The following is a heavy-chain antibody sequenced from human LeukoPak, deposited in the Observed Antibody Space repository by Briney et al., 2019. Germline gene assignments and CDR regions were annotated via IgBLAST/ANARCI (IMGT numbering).Heavy chain of an antibody. Sequence: ASVKVSCKASGYTFTSYGISWVRQAPGQGLEWMGWINAYNGNTNYAQKLQGRVTMTTDTSTSTAYMELRSLRSDDTAVYYCARGGIVATIRYYSYCMDVWGQGTTVTVSS. CDR2: INAYNGNT. D-gene: IGHD5-12*01. V-gene: IGHV1-18*01. CDR3: ARGGIVATIRYYSYCMDV. CDR1: GYTFTSYG. J-gene: IGHJ6*02.